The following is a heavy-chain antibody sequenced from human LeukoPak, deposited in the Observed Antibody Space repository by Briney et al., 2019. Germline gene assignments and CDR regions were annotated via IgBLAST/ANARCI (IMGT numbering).Heavy chain of an antibody. CDR1: GGSISSYY. CDR2: IYYSGST. Sequence: SETLSLTCTVSGGSISSYYWSWIRQPPGKGLEWIGSIYYSGSTYYNPSLKSRVTISVDTSKNQFSLKLSSVTAADTAVYYCAREYYGSGSYYPPIDYWGQGTLVTVSS. CDR3: AREYYGSGSYYPPIDY. D-gene: IGHD3-10*01. J-gene: IGHJ4*02. V-gene: IGHV4-59*12.